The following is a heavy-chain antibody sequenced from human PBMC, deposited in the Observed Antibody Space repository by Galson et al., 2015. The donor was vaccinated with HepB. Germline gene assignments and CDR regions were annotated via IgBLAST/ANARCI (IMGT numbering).Heavy chain of an antibody. J-gene: IGHJ4*02. Sequence: LRLSCAASGFTFSSYAMHWVRQAPGKGLEWVAVISYDGSNKYYADSVKGRFTISRDNSKNTLYLQMNSLRADDTAVYYCARDIAISGLDYWGQGTLVTVSS. CDR3: ARDIAISGLDY. V-gene: IGHV3-30-3*01. D-gene: IGHD2-21*01. CDR1: GFTFSSYA. CDR2: ISYDGSNK.